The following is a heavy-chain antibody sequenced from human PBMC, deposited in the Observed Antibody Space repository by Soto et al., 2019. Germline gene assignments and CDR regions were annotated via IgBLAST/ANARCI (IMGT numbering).Heavy chain of an antibody. V-gene: IGHV3-23*01. CDR1: GFTFSSYA. CDR2: ISGSGGST. J-gene: IGHJ4*02. CDR3: ARTLYSYGTDY. Sequence: EVQLLESGGGLVQPGVSLRLSCAASGFTFSSYAMSWVRQAPGKGLEWVSAISGSGGSTYYADSVKGRFTISRDNSKNTLYLQMNSLRAEYTAVYYCARTLYSYGTDYWGQGTLVTVSS. D-gene: IGHD5-18*01.